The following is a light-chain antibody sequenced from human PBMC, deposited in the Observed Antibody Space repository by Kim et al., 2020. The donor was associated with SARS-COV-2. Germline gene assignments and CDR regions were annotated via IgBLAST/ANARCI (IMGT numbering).Light chain of an antibody. CDR2: EDD. CDR1: GGNIASVY. CDR3: QSYDRSTQWV. J-gene: IGLJ3*02. V-gene: IGLV6-57*02. Sequence: KTVTISGTGGGGNIASVYVQWYQQRPGSAPTTVIYEDDQRPSGVPDRFSGSIDSSSNSASLTISGLMTEDEADYYCQSYDRSTQWVFGGGTQLTVL.